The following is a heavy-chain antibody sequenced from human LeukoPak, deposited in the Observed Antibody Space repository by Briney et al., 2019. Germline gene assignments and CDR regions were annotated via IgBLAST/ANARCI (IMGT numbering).Heavy chain of an antibody. CDR2: ISSSGSTI. CDR1: GFTFSSYE. V-gene: IGHV3-48*03. D-gene: IGHD3-22*01. Sequence: GGSLRLSCAASGFTFSSYEMKCVRQAPGKGLVGGSYISSSGSTIYYADSVKGRFTISRDNAKNSLYLQMNSLRAEDTAVYYCAELGITMIEGVWGKGTTVTISS. CDR3: AELGITMIEGV. J-gene: IGHJ6*04.